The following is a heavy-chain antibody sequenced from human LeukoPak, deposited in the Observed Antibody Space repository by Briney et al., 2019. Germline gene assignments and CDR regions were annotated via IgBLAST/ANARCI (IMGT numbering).Heavy chain of an antibody. CDR3: ARAYYYGSVSYYNLGGVWFEP. CDR2: IYHSGST. V-gene: IGHV4-30-2*01. J-gene: IGHJ5*02. Sequence: PSQTLSLTCAVSGGSISSGGYSWTWIRQPPGKGLEWIGYIYHSGSTYYNPSLKSRVTISVDRSKNQFSLKLSSVTAADTAVYYCARAYYYGSVSYYNLGGVWFEPWGQGTLVTVSS. CDR1: GGSISSGGYS. D-gene: IGHD3-10*01.